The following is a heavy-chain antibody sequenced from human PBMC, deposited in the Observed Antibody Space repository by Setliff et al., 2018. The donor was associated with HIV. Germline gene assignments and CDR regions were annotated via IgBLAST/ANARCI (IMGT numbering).Heavy chain of an antibody. Sequence: LSLTCAVYGGSFSNYYWSWIRQPPGKGLEWIGEINYSGSTKYNPSLKSRVTMSVDTSKNQFSLKLNSVTAADTAVYYCARYVAYDEDDFDIWGRGTMVTVSS. J-gene: IGHJ3*02. CDR3: ARYVAYDEDDFDI. CDR2: INYSGST. V-gene: IGHV4-34*01. CDR1: GGSFSNYY. D-gene: IGHD3-16*01.